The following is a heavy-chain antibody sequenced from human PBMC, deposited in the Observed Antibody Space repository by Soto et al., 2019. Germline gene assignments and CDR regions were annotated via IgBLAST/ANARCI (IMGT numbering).Heavy chain of an antibody. V-gene: IGHV4-31*03. CDR3: ARDKDLQPTVWGF. CDR1: GDSMATGGHD. CDR2: VYYSGAT. J-gene: IGHJ4*02. D-gene: IGHD3-16*01. Sequence: TLSLTCTVSGDSMATGGHDYNLILQVPVKCLEWIGYVYYSGATHYTPSLRARATISRDTSKNQFSLRLISVTAADTALYYCARDKDLQPTVWGFWGQGIQVTVSS.